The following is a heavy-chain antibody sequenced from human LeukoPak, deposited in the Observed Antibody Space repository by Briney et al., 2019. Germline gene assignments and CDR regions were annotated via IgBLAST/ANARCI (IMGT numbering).Heavy chain of an antibody. CDR2: TSISTSDI. CDR3: ARDYLYAFDY. Sequence: GGSLRLSCAASGFTFSTYSMNWVRQAPGKGLEWISYTSISTSDIYYADSVKRRFTISRDNARNSLYLQMNSLRDEDTAVYYCARDYLYAFDYWGQGALVTVSS. D-gene: IGHD2-2*01. CDR1: GFTFSTYS. J-gene: IGHJ4*02. V-gene: IGHV3-48*02.